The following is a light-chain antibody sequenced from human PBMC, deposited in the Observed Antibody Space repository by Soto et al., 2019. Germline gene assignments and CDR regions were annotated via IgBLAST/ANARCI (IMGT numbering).Light chain of an antibody. CDR3: QQYYGTPWT. CDR1: QSVLYSSNNKNY. Sequence: DIVMTQSPDSLAVSLGERATINCKSSQSVLYSSNNKNYLAWYQQKPGQPTKLIIYWASTRESGVPDRFSGSGSGTDFTLTISSLQAEDVAVYYCQQYYGTPWTFGQGTKVEIK. V-gene: IGKV4-1*01. CDR2: WAS. J-gene: IGKJ1*01.